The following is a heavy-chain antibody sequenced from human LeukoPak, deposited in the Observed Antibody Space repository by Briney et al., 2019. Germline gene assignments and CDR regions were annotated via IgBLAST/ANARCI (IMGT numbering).Heavy chain of an antibody. D-gene: IGHD3-22*01. CDR3: ARPRYYYDSSGYYPVFDY. CDR2: IYYSGST. V-gene: IGHV4-59*08. J-gene: IGHJ4*02. Sequence: SETLSLTCTVSGGSISSYYWSWIRQPPGKGLEWIGYIYYSGSTNYNPSLKSRVTISVDTSKNQFSLKLSSVTAADTAVYYCARPRYYYDSSGYYPVFDYWGQGTLVTVSS. CDR1: GGSISSYY.